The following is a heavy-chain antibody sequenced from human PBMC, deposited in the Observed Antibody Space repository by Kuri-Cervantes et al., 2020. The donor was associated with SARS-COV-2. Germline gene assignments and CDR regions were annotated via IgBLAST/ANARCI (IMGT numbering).Heavy chain of an antibody. CDR2: INPNSGGT. D-gene: IGHD4-11*01. J-gene: IGHJ6*03. Sequence: ASVKVSCKASGYTFTGYYMHWVRQAPGQGLEWMGWINPNSGGTNYAQKFQGRVTMTRDTSISTAYMELSRLRSDDTAVYYCARAAAVTTYYYYYMTSGAKGPRSPSP. V-gene: IGHV1-2*02. CDR3: ARAAAVTTYYYYYMTS. CDR1: GYTFTGYY.